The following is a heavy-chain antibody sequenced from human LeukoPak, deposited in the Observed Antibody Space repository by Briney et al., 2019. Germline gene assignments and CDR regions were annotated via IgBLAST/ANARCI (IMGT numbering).Heavy chain of an antibody. J-gene: IGHJ6*03. D-gene: IGHD5-18*01. Sequence: ASVKVSCKASGYTFTSYGISWVRQAPGQGLEWMGWISAYNGNTNYAQKLQGRVTMTTDTSTSTAYMELRSLRSDDTAVYYCAREGGTWIQLWSSYYYYYMDVWGKGTTVTISS. CDR3: AREGGTWIQLWSSYYYYYMDV. CDR2: ISAYNGNT. V-gene: IGHV1-18*01. CDR1: GYTFTSYG.